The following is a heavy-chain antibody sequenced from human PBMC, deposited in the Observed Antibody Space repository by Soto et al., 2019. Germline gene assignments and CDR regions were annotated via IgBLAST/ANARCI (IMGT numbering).Heavy chain of an antibody. CDR3: ARDNYGYSSSYYSDY. Sequence: ASVKVSCKASGYTFTGYYMHWVRQAPGQGLEWMGWINPNSGGTNYAQKFQGRVTMTRDTSISTAYMELSRLRSDDTAVYYCARDNYGYSSSYYSDYWGQGTMVTVSS. V-gene: IGHV1-2*02. CDR2: INPNSGGT. D-gene: IGHD6-6*01. CDR1: GYTFTGYY. J-gene: IGHJ4*02.